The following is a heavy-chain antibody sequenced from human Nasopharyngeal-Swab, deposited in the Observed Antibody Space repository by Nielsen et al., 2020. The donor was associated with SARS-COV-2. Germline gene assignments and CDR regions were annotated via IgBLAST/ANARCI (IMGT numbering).Heavy chain of an antibody. CDR3: GRLTKTTVTRRLYLDY. J-gene: IGHJ4*02. CDR2: VSYSGPT. Sequence: SETLSLTCTVSGGSLSSSHYYWGWIRQPPGKGLEWIGSVSYSGPTYYNPSLKSRVTMSVDTSKNHFSLRLTSVTAADTAVYYCGRLTKTTVTRRLYLDYWGQGTLVTVSS. V-gene: IGHV4-39*02. CDR1: GGSLSSSHYY. D-gene: IGHD4-11*01.